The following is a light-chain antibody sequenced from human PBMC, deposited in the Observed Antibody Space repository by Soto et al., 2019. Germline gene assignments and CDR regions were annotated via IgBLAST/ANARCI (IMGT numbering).Light chain of an antibody. J-gene: IGKJ5*01. V-gene: IGKV3-15*01. CDR2: GAS. CDR1: QGVSRK. Sequence: DIVMTQSPATLSVAPGERVTFSCRASQGVSRKLAWYQHKPGQAPRLLISGASTGATGIPARFSGSGSGTEFTLTISSLEPEDFAVYYCQQRHMWPITFGQGTRLEI. CDR3: QQRHMWPIT.